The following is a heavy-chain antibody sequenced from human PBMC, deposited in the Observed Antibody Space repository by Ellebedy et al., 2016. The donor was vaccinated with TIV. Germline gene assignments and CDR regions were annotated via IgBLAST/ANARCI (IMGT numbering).Heavy chain of an antibody. V-gene: IGHV1-18*01. J-gene: IGHJ6*02. CDR2: ISVHNGNT. CDR3: AAGGAVAGSPYYYGMDV. CDR1: GYTFASNG. Sequence: ASVKVSCKTSGYTFASNGISWVRQAPGQGLEWLGWISVHNGNTNYAQKFRGRVTMTADTSTSTAYMELSSLRSEDTAVYYCAAGGAVAGSPYYYGMDVWGQGTTVTVSS. D-gene: IGHD6-19*01.